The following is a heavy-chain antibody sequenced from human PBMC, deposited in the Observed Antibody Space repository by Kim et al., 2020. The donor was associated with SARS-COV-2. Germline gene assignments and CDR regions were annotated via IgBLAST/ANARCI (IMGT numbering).Heavy chain of an antibody. Sequence: GGSLRLSCAASGFTFSDYYMSWIRQAPGKGLEWVSYISSSSSYTNYADAVKGRFTISRDTAKNSLYLQMNSLRAEDTAVYYCANIAVAGTRDIDYWGPGTLGTVSS. CDR1: GFTFSDYY. J-gene: IGHJ4*02. CDR3: ANIAVAGTRDIDY. V-gene: IGHV3-11*06. CDR2: ISSSSSYT. D-gene: IGHD6-19*01.